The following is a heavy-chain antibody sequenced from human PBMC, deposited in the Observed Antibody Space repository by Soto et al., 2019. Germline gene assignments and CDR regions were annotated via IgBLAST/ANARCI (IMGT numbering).Heavy chain of an antibody. D-gene: IGHD3-3*01. CDR2: INAGNGNT. V-gene: IGHV1-3*01. J-gene: IGHJ4*02. Sequence: QVQLVQSGAEVKKPGASVKVSCKASGYTFTSYAMHWVRQAPGQRLEWRGWINAGNGNTKYSQKFQGRVTITRDTSASTGYIELSSLRSESTAVYYCARATYDFCSGYYSYWGQGTLVTVSS. CDR1: GYTFTSYA. CDR3: ARATYDFCSGYYSY.